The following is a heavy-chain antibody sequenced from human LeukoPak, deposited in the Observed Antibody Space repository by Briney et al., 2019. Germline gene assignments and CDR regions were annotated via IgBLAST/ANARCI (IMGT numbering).Heavy chain of an antibody. CDR2: INYNGHT. Sequence: SETLSLTCALSGGSFSGNYWSGIRQAPGKGLEWIGEINYNGHTNYNPSLESRVTISIDTSESQFALALNSVTAADTAIYFCAVLMRHYGMDVWGQGTKV. CDR1: GGSFSGNY. J-gene: IGHJ6*02. D-gene: IGHD3-16*01. CDR3: AVLMRHYGMDV. V-gene: IGHV4-34*03.